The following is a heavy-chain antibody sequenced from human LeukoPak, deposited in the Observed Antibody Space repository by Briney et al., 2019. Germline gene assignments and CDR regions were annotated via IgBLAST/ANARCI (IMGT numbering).Heavy chain of an antibody. CDR3: ASSLAAAGYYYGMDV. CDR2: INPNSGGT. D-gene: IGHD6-13*01. J-gene: IGHJ6*02. Sequence: ASAKVSCKASGYTFTGYYMHWVRQAPGQGLEWMGWINPNSGGTNYAQKFQGWVTMTRDTSISTAYMELSRLRSDDTAVYYCASSLAAAGYYYGMDVWGQGTTVTVSS. V-gene: IGHV1-2*04. CDR1: GYTFTGYY.